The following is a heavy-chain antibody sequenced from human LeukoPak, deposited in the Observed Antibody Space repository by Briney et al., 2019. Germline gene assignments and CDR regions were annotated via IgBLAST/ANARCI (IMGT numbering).Heavy chain of an antibody. CDR1: GFTVSSNY. CDR2: IYSGGST. V-gene: IGHV3-66*01. CDR3: ARDGYYDSSGYYYFPWYFDL. Sequence: GGSLRLSCAASGFTVSSNYMSWVRQAPGKGLEWVSVIYSGGSTYYADSVKGRFTISRDNSKNTLYLQMNSLRAEDTAVYYCARDGYYDSSGYYYFPWYFDLWGRGTLVTVSS. J-gene: IGHJ2*01. D-gene: IGHD3-22*01.